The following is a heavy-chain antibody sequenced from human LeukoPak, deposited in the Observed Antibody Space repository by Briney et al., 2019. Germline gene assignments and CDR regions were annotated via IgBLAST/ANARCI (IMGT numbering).Heavy chain of an antibody. CDR2: ISYSGNT. V-gene: IGHV4-59*01. J-gene: IGHJ4*02. Sequence: SETLSLTCTVSGGSISSYYWSWIRQPPGKGLEWIGYISYSGNTNYNPSLKSRVTISVDTSKNQFSLKLSSVTAADTAVYYCARSGLGGWYWWEDCWGQGTLVIVSS. CDR1: GGSISSYY. CDR3: ARSGLGGWYWWEDC. D-gene: IGHD6-19*01.